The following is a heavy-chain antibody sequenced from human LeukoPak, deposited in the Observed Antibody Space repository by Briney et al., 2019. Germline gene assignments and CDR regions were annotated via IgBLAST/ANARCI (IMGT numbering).Heavy chain of an antibody. J-gene: IGHJ1*01. V-gene: IGHV1-46*01. CDR3: ARAPSGSCYSAYFQH. CDR2: INPSGGST. CDR1: GYTFTSYY. D-gene: IGHD1-26*01. Sequence: ASVKVSCKASGYTFTSYYMHWVRQAPGQGLEWMGIINPSGGSTSYAQKFQGRVTMTRDTSTSTVYMELSSLRSEDTAVYYCARAPSGSCYSAYFQHWGQGTLVTVSS.